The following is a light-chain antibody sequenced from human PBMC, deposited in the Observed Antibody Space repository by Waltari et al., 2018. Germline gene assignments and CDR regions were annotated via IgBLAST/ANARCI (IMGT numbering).Light chain of an antibody. V-gene: IGKV1-5*03. CDR1: QSISSW. CDR3: QQYNTYSGT. J-gene: IGKJ1*01. CDR2: KAS. Sequence: DIQMTQSPSTLSASVGDSVTITCRAIQSISSWLAWYQQKPGKAPKLLVDKASSLESGVPSRFSGSGSGTEFTLTISSLQPDDFATYYCQQYNTYSGTFGQGTKVEIK.